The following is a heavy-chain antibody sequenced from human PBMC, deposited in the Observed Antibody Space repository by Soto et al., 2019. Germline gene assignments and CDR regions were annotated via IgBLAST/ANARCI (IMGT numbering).Heavy chain of an antibody. J-gene: IGHJ6*02. Sequence: EVQLVESGGGLVQPGGSLRLSCSASGFTLSGRSVHWVRQAPGKGLEYVSGVSPDGNNEYYTDSVKGRFTISRDNSKNTLHLHMRSLRPEDTAVFYCARGFYGLDVWGQGTTVTVSS. CDR2: VSPDGNNE. CDR3: ARGFYGLDV. V-gene: IGHV3-64D*08. CDR1: GFTLSGRS.